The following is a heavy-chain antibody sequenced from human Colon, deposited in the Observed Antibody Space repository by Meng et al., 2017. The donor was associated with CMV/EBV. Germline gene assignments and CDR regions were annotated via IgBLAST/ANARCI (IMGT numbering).Heavy chain of an antibody. CDR3: AKDGRYYDFWSGYYNGMDV. Sequence: SCAASGFTFSSYAMSWVRQAPGKGLEWVSAISGSGGSTYYADSVKGRFTISRDNSKNTLYLQMNSLRAEDTAVYYCAKDGRYYDFWSGYYNGMDVWGQGTTVTVSS. CDR2: ISGSGGST. V-gene: IGHV3-23*01. J-gene: IGHJ6*02. D-gene: IGHD3-3*01. CDR1: GFTFSSYA.